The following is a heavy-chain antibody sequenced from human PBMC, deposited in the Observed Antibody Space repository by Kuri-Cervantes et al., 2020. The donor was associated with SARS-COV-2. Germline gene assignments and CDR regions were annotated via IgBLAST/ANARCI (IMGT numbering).Heavy chain of an antibody. CDR3: ARQFYYDFWSGNYFDY. J-gene: IGHJ4*02. Sequence: SETLSLTCAVSGYSISSGYYWGWIRQPPGKGLEWIGSIYHSGSTYYNPSLKSRVTISVDTSKNQFSLKLSSVTAADTAAYYCARQFYYDFWSGNYFDYWGQGTLVTVSS. CDR2: IYHSGST. D-gene: IGHD3-3*01. CDR1: GYSISSGYY. V-gene: IGHV4-38-2*01.